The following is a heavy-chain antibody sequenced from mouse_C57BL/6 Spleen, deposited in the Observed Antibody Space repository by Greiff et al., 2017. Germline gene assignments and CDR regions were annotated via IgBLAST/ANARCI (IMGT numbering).Heavy chain of an antibody. CDR2: IYPSDSET. J-gene: IGHJ4*01. Sequence: QVQLQQPGAELVRPGSSVKLSCKASGYTFTSYWMDWVKQRPGQGLEWIGNIYPSDSETHYNQKFKDKATLTVDKSSSTAYMQLSSLTSEDSAVYYCARKPSSHAMDYWGQGTSVTVSS. D-gene: IGHD1-1*01. CDR3: ARKPSSHAMDY. CDR1: GYTFTSYW. V-gene: IGHV1-61*01.